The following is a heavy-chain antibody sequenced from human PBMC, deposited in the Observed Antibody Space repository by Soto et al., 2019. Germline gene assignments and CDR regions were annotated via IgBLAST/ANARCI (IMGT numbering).Heavy chain of an antibody. V-gene: IGHV1-69*08. D-gene: IGHD6-13*01. CDR3: AREPSIAAVAIPLYSYYYMDV. Sequence: QVQLVQSGAEVRKPGSSVKLSCKASGDNFNSYTISWVRQAPGQGLEWMGRIISFAGIPNYAKIFQGRVTITADSSTSTAYMELGSLTPEDTAVYYCAREPSIAAVAIPLYSYYYMDVWGEGTTVTVSS. CDR2: IISFAGIP. CDR1: GDNFNSYT. J-gene: IGHJ6*03.